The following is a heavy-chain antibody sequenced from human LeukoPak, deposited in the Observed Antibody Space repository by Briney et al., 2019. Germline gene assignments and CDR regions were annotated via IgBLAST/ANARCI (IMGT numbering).Heavy chain of an antibody. V-gene: IGHV1-2*06. D-gene: IGHD1-1*01. CDR1: GYTCTGYY. J-gene: IGHJ3*02. CDR3: ARGDGGKTGYDAFDI. Sequence: ASVKVSCKASGYTCTGYYMHWVRQSPGQGLEWMGRINPNSGGTNYAQKIQGRVTMTRDTSISTAYMELSRLRSDDTAVYYCARGDGGKTGYDAFDIWGQGTMVTVSS. CDR2: INPNSGGT.